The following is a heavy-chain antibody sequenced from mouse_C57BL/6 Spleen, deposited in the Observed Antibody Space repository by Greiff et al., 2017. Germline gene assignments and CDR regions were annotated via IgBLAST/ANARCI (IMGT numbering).Heavy chain of an antibody. D-gene: IGHD2-3*01. J-gene: IGHJ2*01. CDR2: IYPSDGET. CDR3: ARSTSDGYYLGDY. V-gene: IGHV1-61*01. CDR1: GYTFTSYW. Sequence: QVQLKQPGAELVRPGSSVKLSCKASGYTFTSYWMDWVKQRPGQGLEWIGNIYPSDGETHYNQKFKGKATLTVDKSSSTAYMQLSSLTSEDSAVYYCARSTSDGYYLGDYWGQGTTLTVSS.